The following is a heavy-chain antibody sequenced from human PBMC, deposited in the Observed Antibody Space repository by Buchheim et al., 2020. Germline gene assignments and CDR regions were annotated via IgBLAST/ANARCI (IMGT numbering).Heavy chain of an antibody. Sequence: QVQLVESGGGVVQPGRSLRLSCAASGFTFSSYAMHWVRQAPGKGLEWVAVISYDGSNKYYADSVKGRFTISRDNSKNTLYLQMNSLRDEDTAVYYCARVYCSGGTCYDYWGQGTL. CDR1: GFTFSSYA. D-gene: IGHD2-15*01. J-gene: IGHJ4*02. CDR2: ISYDGSNK. V-gene: IGHV3-30-3*01. CDR3: ARVYCSGGTCYDY.